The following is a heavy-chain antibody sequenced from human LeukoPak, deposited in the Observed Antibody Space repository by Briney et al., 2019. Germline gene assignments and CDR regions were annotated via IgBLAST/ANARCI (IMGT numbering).Heavy chain of an antibody. CDR3: AVRGSYGSGRNWFDP. CDR2: IYYSGST. V-gene: IGHV4-39*01. Sequence: NASETLSLTCTVSGGSISSSSYYWGWIRQPPGKGLEWIGSIYYSGSTYYNPSLKSRVTISVDTSKNQFSLKLSSVAAADTAVYYCAVRGSYGSGRNWFDPWGRGTLVTVSS. D-gene: IGHD3-10*01. J-gene: IGHJ5*02. CDR1: GGSISSSSYY.